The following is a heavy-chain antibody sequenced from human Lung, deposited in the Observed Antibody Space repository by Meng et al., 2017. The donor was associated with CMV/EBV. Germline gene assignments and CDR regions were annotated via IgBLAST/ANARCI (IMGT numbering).Heavy chain of an antibody. CDR1: GGSLSGYY. CDR2: IRHSGDIT. V-gene: IGHV4-34*01. Sequence: SETLSLXXGIYGGSLSGYYWSWIRQTPGKGLEWIGEIRHSGDITNYNPSLKSRVTISIDTSKKQFSLKLSAVTAADTAVYYCARQYSSSYYSDYWGQGTLVXVSS. J-gene: IGHJ4*02. D-gene: IGHD6-6*01. CDR3: ARQYSSSYYSDY.